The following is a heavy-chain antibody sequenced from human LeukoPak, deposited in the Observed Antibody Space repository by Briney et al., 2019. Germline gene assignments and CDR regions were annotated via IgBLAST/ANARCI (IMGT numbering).Heavy chain of an antibody. V-gene: IGHV1-24*01. J-gene: IGHJ5*02. CDR2: FDPEDGET. CDR3: VRSAAGPDPYYP. CDR1: GYTLTELS. Sequence: VASVKVSCKVSGYTLTELSMHWVRQAPGKGLEWMGGFDPEDGETIYAQKFQGRVAMTEDASTDTAYMELNNLRSEDTAVYYCVRSAAGPDPYYPWGQGTLVTVSS. D-gene: IGHD6-25*01.